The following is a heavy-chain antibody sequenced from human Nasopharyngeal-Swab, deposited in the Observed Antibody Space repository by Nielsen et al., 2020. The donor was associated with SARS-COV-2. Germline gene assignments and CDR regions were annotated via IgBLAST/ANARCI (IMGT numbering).Heavy chain of an antibody. CDR2: ISSSSSTI. J-gene: IGHJ4*02. CDR1: GFTFSSYS. CDR3: ARDPDYDFWSGYSKSFDY. D-gene: IGHD3-3*01. Sequence: GSLKISRAASGFTFSSYSMNWVRQAPGKGLEWVSYISSSSSTIYYADSVKGRFTISRDNAKNSLYLQMNSLRAEDTAVYYCARDPDYDFWSGYSKSFDYWGQGTLVTVSS. V-gene: IGHV3-48*04.